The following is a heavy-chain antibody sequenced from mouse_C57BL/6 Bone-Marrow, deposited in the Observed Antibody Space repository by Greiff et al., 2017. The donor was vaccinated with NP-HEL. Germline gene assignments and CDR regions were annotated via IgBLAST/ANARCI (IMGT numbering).Heavy chain of an antibody. CDR2: IWSGGST. J-gene: IGHJ3*01. CDR3: ARNGDYGYPWFAY. D-gene: IGHD2-2*01. CDR1: GFSLTSYG. Sequence: QVQLQQSGPGLVQPSQSLSITCTVSGFSLTSYGVHWVRQSPGKGLEWLGVIWSGGSTDYNVAFISRLSISKDNSKSQVFFKMNSLQADDTAIYYCARNGDYGYPWFAYWGQGTLVTVSA. V-gene: IGHV2-2*01.